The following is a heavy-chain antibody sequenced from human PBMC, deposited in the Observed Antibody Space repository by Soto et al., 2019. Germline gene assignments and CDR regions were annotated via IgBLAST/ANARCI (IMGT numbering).Heavy chain of an antibody. Sequence: SETLSLTCAVSGGSISSSNWWSWVRQPPGKGLEWIGEIYHSGSTNYNPSLKSRVTISVDKSKNQFSLKLSSVTAADTAVYYCARGGAFTVSDPFDVWGLGTMVTVSS. V-gene: IGHV4-4*02. J-gene: IGHJ3*01. D-gene: IGHD3-3*02. CDR3: ARGGAFTVSDPFDV. CDR1: GGSISSSNW. CDR2: IYHSGST.